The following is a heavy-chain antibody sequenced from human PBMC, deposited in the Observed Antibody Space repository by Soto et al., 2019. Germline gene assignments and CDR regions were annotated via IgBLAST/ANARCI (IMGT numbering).Heavy chain of an antibody. J-gene: IGHJ4*02. V-gene: IGHV3-23*01. D-gene: IGHD3-10*01. Sequence: PGGSLRLSCAASGFTFSSYAMSWVRQAPGKGLEWVSAISGSGGSTYYADSVKGRFTISRDNAKSSLYLQMNSLRAEDTALYYCATGERITMVRGVMAPFDYWGQGTLVTVSS. CDR3: ATGERITMVRGVMAPFDY. CDR1: GFTFSSYA. CDR2: ISGSGGST.